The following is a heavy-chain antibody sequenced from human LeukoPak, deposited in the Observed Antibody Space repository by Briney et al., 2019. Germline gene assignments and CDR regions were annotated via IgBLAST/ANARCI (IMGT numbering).Heavy chain of an antibody. V-gene: IGHV4-4*07. J-gene: IGHJ3*02. Sequence: SETLSLTCTVSGGSISSYCWSWIRQPAGKGLEWIGRIYTSGSTNYNPSLKSRVTMSVDTSKNQFSLKLSSVTAADTAVYYCARTPADAGDDAFDIWGQGTMVTVSS. CDR2: IYTSGST. D-gene: IGHD2-8*01. CDR3: ARTPADAGDDAFDI. CDR1: GGSISSYC.